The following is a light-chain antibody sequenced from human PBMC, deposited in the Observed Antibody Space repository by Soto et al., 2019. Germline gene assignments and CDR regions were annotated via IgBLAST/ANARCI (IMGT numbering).Light chain of an antibody. CDR1: QSVSSSY. J-gene: IGKJ3*01. CDR2: GAS. CDR3: QQYGSSLFT. V-gene: IGKV3-20*01. Sequence: EIVLTQSPGTLSLSPGERATLSCRASQSVSSSYLAWYQQKPGQAPRLLIYGASSRATGIPDRFSGSEPGTGFTLTISRLETEDLAVSYCQQYGSSLFTFGTGTKVDIK.